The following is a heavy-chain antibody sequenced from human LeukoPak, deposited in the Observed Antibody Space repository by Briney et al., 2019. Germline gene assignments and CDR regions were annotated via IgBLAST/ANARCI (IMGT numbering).Heavy chain of an antibody. CDR1: GFIFSDYY. CDR3: ARPGGYYGSGSYLDY. CDR2: IYSGGST. Sequence: GGSLRLSCVTSGFIFSDYYMSWIRQAPGKGLEWVSVIYSGGSTYYADSVKGRFTISRDNSKNTLYLQMNSLRAEDTAVYYCARPGGYYGSGSYLDYWGQGTLVTVSS. D-gene: IGHD3-10*01. J-gene: IGHJ4*02. V-gene: IGHV3-53*01.